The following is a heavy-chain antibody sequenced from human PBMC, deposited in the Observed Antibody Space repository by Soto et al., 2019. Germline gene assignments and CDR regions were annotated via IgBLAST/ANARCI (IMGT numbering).Heavy chain of an antibody. CDR1: GFTCSSYA. V-gene: IGHV3-23*01. CDR3: ARQWEVLNWYLDL. J-gene: IGHJ2*01. D-gene: IGHD1-26*01. CDR2: ISDSGGST. Sequence: GGSLRLSCAASGFTCSSYAMDWVRQAPGKGLEWVSAISDSGGSTYYADSVEGRFTISRDNSKSTLYLQMNSLRAEDTAVYYCARQWEVLNWYLDLWGRGTLVTVSS.